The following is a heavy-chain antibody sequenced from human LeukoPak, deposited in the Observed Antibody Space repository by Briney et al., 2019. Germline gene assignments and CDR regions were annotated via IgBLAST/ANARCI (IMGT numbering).Heavy chain of an antibody. Sequence: GGSLRLSCAASGFTVSSNYMSWVRQAPGKGLEWVSVIYSGGSTYYADSVKGRFTISRDNSKNTLYLQMNSLRAEDTAVYYCARVVTGHDAFDIWGQGTMVTVSS. D-gene: IGHD3-9*01. CDR1: GFTVSSNY. V-gene: IGHV3-53*01. CDR3: ARVVTGHDAFDI. J-gene: IGHJ3*02. CDR2: IYSGGST.